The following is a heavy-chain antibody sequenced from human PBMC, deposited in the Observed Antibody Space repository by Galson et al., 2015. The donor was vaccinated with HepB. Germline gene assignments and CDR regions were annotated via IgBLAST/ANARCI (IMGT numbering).Heavy chain of an antibody. CDR3: AKGRGWYTGFDS. Sequence: SLRLSCAGSGFIFSNYALSWVRQAPGKGLQWVSGISGDTYGTYYADSVKGRFTTSRDNSNSRLYLQMTSVTADDTATYYCAKGRGWYTGFDSWGQGALVTVSS. V-gene: IGHV3-23*01. J-gene: IGHJ4*02. CDR1: GFIFSNYA. D-gene: IGHD6-19*01. CDR2: ISGDTYGT.